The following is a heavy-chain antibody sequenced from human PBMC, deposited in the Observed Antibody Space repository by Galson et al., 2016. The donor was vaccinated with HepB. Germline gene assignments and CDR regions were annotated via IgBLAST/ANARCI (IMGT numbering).Heavy chain of an antibody. CDR2: IKPSGGNT. CDR3: ARELDHSFYLDY. V-gene: IGHV1-46*02. Sequence: QSGAEVKQPGESLKISCKASGYTFNTYNMHWVRQAPGQGLEWMGIIKPSGGNTIYAQKFQDRITMTRDTSTSTVYMELISLRSEDTAVYYCARELDHSFYLDYWGQGTLLTVSS. J-gene: IGHJ4*02. D-gene: IGHD1-14*01. CDR1: GYTFNTYN.